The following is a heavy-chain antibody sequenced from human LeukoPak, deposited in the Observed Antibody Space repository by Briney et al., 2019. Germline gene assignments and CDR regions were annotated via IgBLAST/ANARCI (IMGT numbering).Heavy chain of an antibody. Sequence: PGGSLRLSCAASGFTFSSYEMNWVRQAPGKGLEWVSYISSSGSTIYYADSVKGRFTISRDNAKNSLYLQMNSLRAEDTAVYYCAKQYGSGSYRWYYMDVWGKGTTVTISS. J-gene: IGHJ6*03. D-gene: IGHD3-10*01. V-gene: IGHV3-48*03. CDR2: ISSSGSTI. CDR1: GFTFSSYE. CDR3: AKQYGSGSYRWYYMDV.